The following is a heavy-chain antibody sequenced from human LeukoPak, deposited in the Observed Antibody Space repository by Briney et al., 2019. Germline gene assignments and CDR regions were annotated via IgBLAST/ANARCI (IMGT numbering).Heavy chain of an antibody. CDR1: GFTFSSYS. J-gene: IGHJ4*02. CDR3: AKVSVRAGYSSSWGDFDY. CDR2: ISSSSSYI. Sequence: TGGSLRLSCAASGFTFSSYSMNWVRQAPGKGLEWVSSISSSSSYIYYADSVKGRFTISRDNSKNTLYLQMNSLRAEDTAVYYCAKVSVRAGYSSSWGDFDYWGQGTLVTVSS. V-gene: IGHV3-21*04. D-gene: IGHD6-13*01.